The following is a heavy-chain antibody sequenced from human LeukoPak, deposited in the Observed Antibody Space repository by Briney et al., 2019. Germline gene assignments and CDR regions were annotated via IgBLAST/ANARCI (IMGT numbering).Heavy chain of an antibody. Sequence: TGGSLRLSCAASGFTFSSYAMSWVRQAPGKGLEWVSGISGSAGSTYYADSVKGRFTISRDNSKNTLYLQMNSLRAEDTAVYYCARDGYYGDYVYGMDVWGQGTTVTVSS. CDR3: ARDGYYGDYVYGMDV. D-gene: IGHD4-17*01. V-gene: IGHV3-23*01. J-gene: IGHJ6*02. CDR2: ISGSAGST. CDR1: GFTFSSYA.